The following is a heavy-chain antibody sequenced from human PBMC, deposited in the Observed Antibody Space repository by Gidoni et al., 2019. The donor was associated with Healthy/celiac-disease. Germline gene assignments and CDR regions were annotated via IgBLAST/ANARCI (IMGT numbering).Heavy chain of an antibody. CDR2: IYYSGST. J-gene: IGHJ4*02. CDR3: ARIMITFGGVIRPEPYFDY. CDR1: GGSISSGGYY. V-gene: IGHV4-31*03. Sequence: QVQLQESGPGLVKPSQTLSLTCTVSGGSISSGGYYWSWIRQHPGKGLEWIGYIYYSGSTYYNPSLKSRVTISVDTSKNQFSLKLSSVTAADTAVYYCARIMITFGGVIRPEPYFDYWGQGTLVTVSS. D-gene: IGHD3-16*02.